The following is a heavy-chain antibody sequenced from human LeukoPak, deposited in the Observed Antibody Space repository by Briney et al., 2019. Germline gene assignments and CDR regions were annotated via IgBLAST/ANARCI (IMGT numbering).Heavy chain of an antibody. CDR3: ARGGYCSGGSCYSSINWFDP. D-gene: IGHD2-15*01. Sequence: SETLSLTCAVSGGSISSSNWWSWVRPPPGKGLEWIGEIYHSGSTNYNPSLKSRVTISVDKSKNQFSLKLSSVTAADTAVYYCARGGYCSGGSCYSSINWFDPWGQGTLVTVSS. V-gene: IGHV4-4*02. J-gene: IGHJ5*02. CDR2: IYHSGST. CDR1: GGSISSSNW.